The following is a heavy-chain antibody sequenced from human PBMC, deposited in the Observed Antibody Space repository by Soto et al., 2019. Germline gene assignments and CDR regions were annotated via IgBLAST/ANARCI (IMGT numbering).Heavy chain of an antibody. CDR2: ISAYNGNT. J-gene: IGHJ1*01. D-gene: IGHD5-12*01. Sequence: HANGQGLEWMGWISAYNGNTNYAQKLQGRVTMTTEKSTSTAYMELRSLRSDDTAVYYCARDGRGWLQWAEYFQHWGQGTLVTVSS. CDR3: ARDGRGWLQWAEYFQH. V-gene: IGHV1-18*01.